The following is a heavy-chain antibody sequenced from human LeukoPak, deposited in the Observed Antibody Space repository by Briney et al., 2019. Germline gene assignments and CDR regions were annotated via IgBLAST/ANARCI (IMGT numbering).Heavy chain of an antibody. V-gene: IGHV5-51*01. D-gene: IGHD4-17*01. CDR1: GYSFINYW. CDR2: IYPGNSDT. CDR3: ARWGTVTRFVVDY. Sequence: GESLRISCKGSGYSFINYWIGWVRQMPGKGLEWMGIIYPGNSDTRYSPSFQGQVTISADKSITTAYLQWRSLKASDTAMYYCARWGTVTRFVVDYWGQGTLVTVSS. J-gene: IGHJ4*02.